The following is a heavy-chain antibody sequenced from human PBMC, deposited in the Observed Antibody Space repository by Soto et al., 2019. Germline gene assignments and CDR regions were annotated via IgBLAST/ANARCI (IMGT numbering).Heavy chain of an antibody. Sequence: EVQLLESGGGLVQPGGSLRLSCAASGFTFSSYAMSWVRQAPGKGLEWVSAISSSGGSTYYEDSVKGRFTISRDNSKNTLNRQMNSLRAEDTAVYYCAKADCSSTSCRESDYWGQGTLVTVSS. D-gene: IGHD2-2*01. CDR2: ISSSGGST. V-gene: IGHV3-23*01. CDR3: AKADCSSTSCRESDY. J-gene: IGHJ4*02. CDR1: GFTFSSYA.